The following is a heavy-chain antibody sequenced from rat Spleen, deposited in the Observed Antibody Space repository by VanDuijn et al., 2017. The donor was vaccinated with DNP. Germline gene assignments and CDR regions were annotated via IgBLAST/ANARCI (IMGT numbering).Heavy chain of an antibody. V-gene: IGHV4-2*01. CDR3: TRTTLPYYLDY. D-gene: IGHD1-10*01. CDR2: INKDGSTM. Sequence: EVQLVETGGGLVQPGRSLKVSCVTSGFNFKDSWMGWVRQAPGKGLEWIGEINKDGSTMNYTPSLKEKFTISRDNVQDTLYLQMSKLGSEDTAIYYCTRTTLPYYLDYWGQGVMVTVST. J-gene: IGHJ2*01. CDR1: GFNFKDSW.